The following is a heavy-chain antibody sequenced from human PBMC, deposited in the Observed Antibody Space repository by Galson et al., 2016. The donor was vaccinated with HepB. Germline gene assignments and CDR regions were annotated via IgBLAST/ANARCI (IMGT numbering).Heavy chain of an antibody. CDR1: GGTFSSYA. J-gene: IGHJ6*02. CDR3: ARVGSGFSGHYYFGMDV. V-gene: IGHV1-69*13. Sequence: SVKVSCKAPGGTFSSYAITWVRQAPGQGLEWMGGIIPIFGTANYAQKFQGRVTITADASTSTAFMELSSLRSEDTAVYYCARVGSGFSGHYYFGMDVWGQGTTVIVS. CDR2: IIPIFGTA. D-gene: IGHD6-19*01.